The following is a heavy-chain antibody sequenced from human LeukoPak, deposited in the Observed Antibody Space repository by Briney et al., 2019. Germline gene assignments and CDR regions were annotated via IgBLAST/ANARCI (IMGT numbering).Heavy chain of an antibody. CDR3: ARGGSGSYYIFDC. D-gene: IGHD1-26*01. J-gene: IGHJ4*02. Sequence: ASVKVSCKTSGYTFTNYAMHWVRQAPGQRLEWMGWINAGNGNTKYSQKFQGRVTITRDTSASSAYMELSSLRSEDMAVYFCARGGSGSYYIFDCWGQGTLVTVSS. V-gene: IGHV1-3*01. CDR1: GYTFTNYA. CDR2: INAGNGNT.